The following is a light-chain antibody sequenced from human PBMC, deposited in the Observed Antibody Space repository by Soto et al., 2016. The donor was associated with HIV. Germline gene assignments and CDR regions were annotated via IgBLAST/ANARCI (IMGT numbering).Light chain of an antibody. CDR1: QDISTY. J-gene: IGKJ4*01. CDR3: QQYYSKVALS. V-gene: IGKV1-8*01. Sequence: AVRMTQSPSSFSASTGDRVTITCRASQDISTYLAWYQQKPGTAPKLLISAASTLQSGSRQGLAAVDLGQISLSPSVACSLKILLTYYCQQYYSKVALSFGGGTKVEIK. CDR2: AAS.